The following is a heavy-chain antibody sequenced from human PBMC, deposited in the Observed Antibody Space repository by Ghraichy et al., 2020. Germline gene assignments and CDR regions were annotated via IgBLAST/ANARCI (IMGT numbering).Heavy chain of an antibody. CDR1: GYTFTGYY. D-gene: IGHD5-18*01. Sequence: ASVKVSCKASGYTFTGYYMHWVRQAPGQGLEWMGWINPNSGGTNYAQKFQGRVTMTRDTSISTAYMELSRLRSDDTAVYYCARESDGSYGISYWYFDLWGRGTLVTVSS. CDR3: ARESDGSYGISYWYFDL. V-gene: IGHV1-2*02. CDR2: INPNSGGT. J-gene: IGHJ2*01.